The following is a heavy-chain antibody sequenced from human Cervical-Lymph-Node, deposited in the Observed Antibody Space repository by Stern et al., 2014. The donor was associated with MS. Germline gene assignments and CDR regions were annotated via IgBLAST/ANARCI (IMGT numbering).Heavy chain of an antibody. CDR2: IYYSGST. Sequence: QVQLQESGPGLVKPSETLSLTCTVSGGSITNYYWSWIRQPPGKGLEWIGYIYYSGSTHYNPSLKSRVTLSVDTSKNPLSLQLSSVTAADTAVYYCARDKGMFFLWGQGTLVTVSS. CDR1: GGSITNYY. V-gene: IGHV4-59*01. CDR3: ARDKGMFFL. J-gene: IGHJ4*01. D-gene: IGHD2/OR15-2a*01.